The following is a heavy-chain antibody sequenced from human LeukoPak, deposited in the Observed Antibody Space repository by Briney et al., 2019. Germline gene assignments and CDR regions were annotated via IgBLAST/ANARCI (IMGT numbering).Heavy chain of an antibody. V-gene: IGHV1-2*02. J-gene: IGHJ4*02. CDR2: INPNSGGT. D-gene: IGHD6-13*01. CDR3: VAAAAGRFGDY. Sequence: ASVKVSCKASGYTFTSYDINWVRQATGQGLEWMGWINPNSGGTNYAQKFQGRVTMTRDTSISTAYMELSRLRSDDTAVYYCVAAAAGRFGDYWGQGTLVTVSS. CDR1: GYTFTSYD.